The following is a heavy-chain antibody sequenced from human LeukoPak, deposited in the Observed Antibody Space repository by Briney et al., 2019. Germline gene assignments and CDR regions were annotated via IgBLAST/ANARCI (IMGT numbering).Heavy chain of an antibody. V-gene: IGHV3-23*01. Sequence: LTGGSLRLSCAASGFTFSSFAMSWVRQAPGKGLEWVSAMSGSDGRTYYADSVKGRFTISRDNSKNTLYLQMNSLRAEDTAVYYCAKGYYGSGSYPTLDNWGQGTLVTVSS. CDR2: MSGSDGRT. CDR3: AKGYYGSGSYPTLDN. D-gene: IGHD3-10*01. J-gene: IGHJ4*02. CDR1: GFTFSSFA.